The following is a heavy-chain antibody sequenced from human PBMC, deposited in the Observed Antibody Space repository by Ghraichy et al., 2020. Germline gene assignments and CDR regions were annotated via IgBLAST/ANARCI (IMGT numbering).Heavy chain of an antibody. Sequence: LSLTCAASGFTVSSNYMSWVRQAPGKGLEWVSVIYSGGSTYYADSVKGRFTISRDNSKNTLYLQMNSLRAEDTAVYYCARGRAYYDSSGYYVDYWGQGTLVTVSS. CDR1: GFTVSSNY. V-gene: IGHV3-66*01. CDR2: IYSGGST. CDR3: ARGRAYYDSSGYYVDY. J-gene: IGHJ4*02. D-gene: IGHD3-22*01.